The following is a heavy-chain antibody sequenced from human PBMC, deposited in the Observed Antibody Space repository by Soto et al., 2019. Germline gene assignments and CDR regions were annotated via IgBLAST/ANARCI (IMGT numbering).Heavy chain of an antibody. Sequence: QVQLVESGGGVVQPGRSLRLSCAASGFTFSNYGMHWVRQAPGKGLEWVAVIWYDGSNKYYAESVKGRITISRDNSKNTVYLQMNSLRVEDTAVFYCARGGSDYGLEVFGVWGQGTMLT. CDR3: ARGGSDYGLEVFGV. CDR1: GFTFSNYG. J-gene: IGHJ3*01. V-gene: IGHV3-33*01. CDR2: IWYDGSNK. D-gene: IGHD1-26*01.